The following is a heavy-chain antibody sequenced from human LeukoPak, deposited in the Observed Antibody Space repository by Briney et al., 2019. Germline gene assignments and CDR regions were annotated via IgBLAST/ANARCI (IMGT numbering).Heavy chain of an antibody. Sequence: ASVKVSCKASGGTFSSYAISWVRQAPGQGLEWMGGIIPIFGTANYAQKLQGRVTITTDESTSTAYMELSSLRSEDTAVYYCARAGDDKKDAFDIWGQGTGVTVSS. D-gene: IGHD3-10*01. CDR2: IIPIFGTA. CDR3: ARAGDDKKDAFDI. J-gene: IGHJ3*02. V-gene: IGHV1-69*05. CDR1: GGTFSSYA.